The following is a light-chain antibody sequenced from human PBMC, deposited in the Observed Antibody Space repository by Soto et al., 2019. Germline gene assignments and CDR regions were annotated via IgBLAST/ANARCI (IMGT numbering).Light chain of an antibody. CDR3: SSYTSSSTRV. J-gene: IGLJ1*01. CDR2: EVS. CDR1: SSDVGGYNY. V-gene: IGLV2-14*01. Sequence: QSVLTQPASVSGSPGQSITISCTGTSSDVGGYNYVSWYQQHPGKAHKLMIYEVSNRPSGVSNRFSGSKSGNTASLTISGLQAEDEADYYCSSYTSSSTRVFGTGTKVT.